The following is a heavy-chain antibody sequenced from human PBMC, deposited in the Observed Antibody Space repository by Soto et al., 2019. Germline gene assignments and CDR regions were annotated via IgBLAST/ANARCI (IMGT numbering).Heavy chain of an antibody. D-gene: IGHD3-10*01. J-gene: IGHJ5*02. CDR1: GYNFDSYW. Sequence: GESLKISCEASGYNFDSYWIGWVRQMPGKGLEWMGIIYPAESETRYNPPFQGQVTISADKSINTAYLQWGSLQASDTAMYYCARDSSYYGSGTYTVDPWGQGTLVTVSS. V-gene: IGHV5-51*01. CDR2: IYPAESET. CDR3: ARDSSYYGSGTYTVDP.